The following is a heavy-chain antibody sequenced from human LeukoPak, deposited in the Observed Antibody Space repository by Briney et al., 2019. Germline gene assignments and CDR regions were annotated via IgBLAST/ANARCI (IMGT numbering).Heavy chain of an antibody. J-gene: IGHJ1*01. CDR3: ARGYSSGWYTGYFQH. CDR2: IYYSGST. Sequence: SETLSLTCTVSGGSISSYYWSWIRQPPGKGLEWIGYIYYSGSTNYNPSLKSRVTISVDTSKNHSSLRLSSVTAADTAVYYCARGYSSGWYTGYFQHWGQGTLVTVSS. CDR1: GGSISSYY. D-gene: IGHD6-19*01. V-gene: IGHV4-59*01.